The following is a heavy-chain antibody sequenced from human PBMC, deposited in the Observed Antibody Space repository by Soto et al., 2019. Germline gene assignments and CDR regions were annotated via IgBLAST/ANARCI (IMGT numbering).Heavy chain of an antibody. V-gene: IGHV3-30-3*01. D-gene: IGHD3-9*01. Sequence: CLRLSCAASGFTFSSYAMHWVRQAPFNVLEWVAVISYDGSNKYYADSVKGRFTISRDNSKNTLYLQMNSLRAEDTAVYYCARDLEYDILTGYYNPGMDVWGQGTTLTVSS. CDR3: ARDLEYDILTGYYNPGMDV. CDR2: ISYDGSNK. CDR1: GFTFSSYA. J-gene: IGHJ6*02.